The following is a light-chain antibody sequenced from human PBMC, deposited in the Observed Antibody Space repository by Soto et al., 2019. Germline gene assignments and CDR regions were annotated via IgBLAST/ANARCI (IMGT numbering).Light chain of an antibody. J-gene: IGLJ1*01. CDR3: ETWDSNTYV. V-gene: IGLV4-60*02. CDR2: LEGSGSY. CDR1: SGHSSYI. Sequence: QLVLTQSSSASASLGSSVKLTCTLSSGHSSYIIAWHQQQTGKAPRYLMKLEGSGSYNKGSGVPDRFSGSSSGADRYLTISNLQFEDEADYYCETWDSNTYVFGTGTKLTVL.